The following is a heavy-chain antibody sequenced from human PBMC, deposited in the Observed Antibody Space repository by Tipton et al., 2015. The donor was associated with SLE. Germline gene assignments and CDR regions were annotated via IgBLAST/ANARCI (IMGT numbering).Heavy chain of an antibody. D-gene: IGHD2-8*01. J-gene: IGHJ3*02. CDR3: ARVGCNNGVCYLAFDI. Sequence: TLSLTCSVSGGSISSYYWSWIRQPPGKGLEWIGYIYYSGSTNYNPSLESRVTISVDTSKNQFSLKLSSVTAADTAVYHCARVGCNNGVCYLAFDIWGQGTMVTVSP. V-gene: IGHV4-59*01. CDR2: IYYSGST. CDR1: GGSISSYY.